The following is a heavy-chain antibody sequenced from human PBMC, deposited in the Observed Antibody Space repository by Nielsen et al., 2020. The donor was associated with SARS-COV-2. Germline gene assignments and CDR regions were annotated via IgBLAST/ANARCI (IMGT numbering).Heavy chain of an antibody. CDR1: GFTFSNAW. CDR3: TTDRSSWSVY. CDR2: IKSKTDGGTT. J-gene: IGHJ4*02. V-gene: IGHV3-15*01. D-gene: IGHD6-13*01. Sequence: GESLKISCAASGFTFSNAWMSWVRQAPGKGLEWVGRIKSKTDGGTTDYAAPVKGRFTISRDDSKNTLYLQMNSLKTEDTAVYYCTTDRSSWSVYWGLGTLVTVSS.